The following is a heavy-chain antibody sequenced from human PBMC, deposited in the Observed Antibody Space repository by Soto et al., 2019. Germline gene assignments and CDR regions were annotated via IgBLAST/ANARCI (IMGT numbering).Heavy chain of an antibody. J-gene: IGHJ5*02. CDR2: INAGNGNT. D-gene: IGHD3-3*01. CDR3: ARGRYYDFWSGPKSRWFDP. V-gene: IGHV1-3*01. Sequence: ASVNVSCKSSGYTFTSYSIHWVRQAPGQRLEWMGWINAGNGNTKYSQKFQGRVTITRDTSASTAYMELSSLRSEDTAVYYCARGRYYDFWSGPKSRWFDPWGQGTLVTVSS. CDR1: GYTFTSYS.